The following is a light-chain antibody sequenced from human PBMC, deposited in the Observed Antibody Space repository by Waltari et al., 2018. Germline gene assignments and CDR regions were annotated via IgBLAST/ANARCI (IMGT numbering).Light chain of an antibody. Sequence: EIVLTQPPGPLSLSPGESATLSCRASQSVASNYLAWYQQRPGQAPRLLINGASSRATSTPDMISGSWSATDFTLSISRLEAEDFALYYWQHYVRTWAFGEGTKVEIK. CDR2: GAS. CDR1: QSVASNY. V-gene: IGKV3-20*01. CDR3: QHYVRTWA. J-gene: IGKJ1*01.